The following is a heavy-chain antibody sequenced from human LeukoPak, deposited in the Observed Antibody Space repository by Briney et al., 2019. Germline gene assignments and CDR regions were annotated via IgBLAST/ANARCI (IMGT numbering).Heavy chain of an antibody. CDR2: IKQDGSEK. V-gene: IGHV3-7*01. CDR1: GFTFSSHC. D-gene: IGHD3-3*01. CDR3: AREIEDITILGVVIVGWFDP. J-gene: IGHJ5*02. Sequence: GSLRLSCAASGFTFSSHCMSWLRQAPGRGLEWVANIKQDGSEKSYVDSVRGRFTISRDNAKSSLYLEMNSLRAEDTAVYYCAREIEDITILGVVIVGWFDPWGQGTLVTVSS.